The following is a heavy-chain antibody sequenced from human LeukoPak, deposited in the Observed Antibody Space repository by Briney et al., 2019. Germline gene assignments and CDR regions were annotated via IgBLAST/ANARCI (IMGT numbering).Heavy chain of an antibody. D-gene: IGHD1-1*01. CDR3: ARKENQYWTFDY. V-gene: IGHV4-38-2*02. J-gene: IGHJ4*02. CDR2: INHSGST. CDR1: GYSISSGYY. Sequence: SETLSLTCTVSGYSISSGYYWSWIRQPPGKGLEWIGEINHSGSTNYNPSLKSRVTISLDKSKKQFSLKLSSVTAADTAVYYCARKENQYWTFDYWGQGTLVTVSS.